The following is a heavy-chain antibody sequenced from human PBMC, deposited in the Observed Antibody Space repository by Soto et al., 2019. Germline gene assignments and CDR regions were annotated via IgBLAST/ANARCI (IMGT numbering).Heavy chain of an antibody. V-gene: IGHV4-39*01. CDR3: ARLGGYCSTTGCYGYYAMDV. J-gene: IGHJ6*02. D-gene: IGHD2-2*01. Sequence: SETLSLTCTVSGCSISSSNYYWGWIRQPPGKGLEWIGSIYYSGNTYYNPSLKSRVTMSVDTSKNQFSPKLSSVTAADTAVYYCARLGGYCSTTGCYGYYAMDVWGQGTTVT. CDR1: GCSISSSNYY. CDR2: IYYSGNT.